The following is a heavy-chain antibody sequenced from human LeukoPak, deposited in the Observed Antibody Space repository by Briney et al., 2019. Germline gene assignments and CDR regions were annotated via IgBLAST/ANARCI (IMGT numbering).Heavy chain of an antibody. D-gene: IGHD6-13*01. Sequence: GGSLRLSCAAFGFTFSSYAMHWVRQAPGKGLEWVAVISYDGSNKYYADSVKGRFTISRDNSKNTLYLQMNSLRADDTAVYYCAKRGIAAAASFDYWGQGTLVTVSS. J-gene: IGHJ4*02. CDR3: AKRGIAAAASFDY. V-gene: IGHV3-30-3*02. CDR2: ISYDGSNK. CDR1: GFTFSSYA.